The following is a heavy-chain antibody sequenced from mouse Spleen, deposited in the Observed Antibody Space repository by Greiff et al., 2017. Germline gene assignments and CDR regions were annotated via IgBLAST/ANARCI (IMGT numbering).Heavy chain of an antibody. V-gene: IGHV1S29*02. CDR1: GYTFTDYN. J-gene: IGHJ4*01. CDR2: IYPYNGGT. D-gene: IGHD1-1*01. Sequence: VQLQQSGPELVKPGASVKISCKASGYTFTDYNMHWVKQSHGKSLEWIGYIYPYNGGTGYNQKFKSKATVTVDNSSSTAYMELRSLTSEDSAVYYCARENYYGRDPYAMDYWGQGTSVTVSS. CDR3: ARENYYGRDPYAMDY.